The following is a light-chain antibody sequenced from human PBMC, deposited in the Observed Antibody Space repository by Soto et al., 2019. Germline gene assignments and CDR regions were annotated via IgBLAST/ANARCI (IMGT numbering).Light chain of an antibody. CDR2: XXS. V-gene: IGKV3-20*01. CDR3: QHCQPYGDSPPLT. Sequence: EIVLTQSPGTLSLSPGERATLSCRASQSVSSRFLAWYQQKPGQAHRLLXDXXSSRATGVPDRFSGSGSGTDFTLTISRLEPEDFAVYYCQHCQPYGDSPPLTFGGGTKVDI. CDR1: QSVSSRF. J-gene: IGKJ4*01.